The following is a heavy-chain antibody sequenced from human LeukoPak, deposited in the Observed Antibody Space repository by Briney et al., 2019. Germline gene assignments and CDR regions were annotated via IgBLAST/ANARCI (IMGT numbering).Heavy chain of an antibody. CDR1: GYTFTSYY. V-gene: IGHV1-46*01. D-gene: IGHD3-10*01. J-gene: IGHJ4*02. CDR2: INPSGGST. Sequence: ASVKVSCKASGYTFTSYYMHWVRQAPGQGLEWMGIINPSGGSTSYAQKFQGRVTMTRDMSTSTVYMELSSLRSEDTAVYYCARTSLYYYGSGSYLFDYWGQGTLVTVSS. CDR3: ARTSLYYYGSGSYLFDY.